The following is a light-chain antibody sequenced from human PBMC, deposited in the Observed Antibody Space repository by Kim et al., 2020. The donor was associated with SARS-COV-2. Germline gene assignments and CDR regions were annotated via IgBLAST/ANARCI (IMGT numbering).Light chain of an antibody. Sequence: SYELTQPPSVSVSPGQTASISCSGDELGHKYASWYQQKPGQSPVLVIYQDTKRPSGIPERLSGSNSGNTATLTISETQAVDEADYYCQAWDSTTDVFG. CDR3: QAWDSTTDV. V-gene: IGLV3-1*01. J-gene: IGLJ6*01. CDR2: QDT. CDR1: ELGHKY.